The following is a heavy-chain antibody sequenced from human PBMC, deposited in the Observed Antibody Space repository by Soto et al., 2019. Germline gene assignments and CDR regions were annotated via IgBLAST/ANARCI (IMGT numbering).Heavy chain of an antibody. CDR3: ARDSWGGSANYYYYYGMDV. V-gene: IGHV3-66*01. D-gene: IGHD1-26*01. Sequence: EVQLVEFGGGLVQPGGSLRLSCAASGFTVSSNYMTWVRQAPGKGLEWVSVIYTDGRIYYADSVKGRFTISRDNSKNTLYLQMNRLRVEDTAVYYCARDSWGGSANYYYYYGMDVWGQGTTVTVSS. CDR2: IYTDGRI. J-gene: IGHJ6*02. CDR1: GFTVSSNY.